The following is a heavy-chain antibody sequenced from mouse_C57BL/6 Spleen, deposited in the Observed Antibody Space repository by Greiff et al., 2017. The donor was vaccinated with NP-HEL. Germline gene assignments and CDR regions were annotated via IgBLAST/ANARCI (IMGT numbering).Heavy chain of an antibody. CDR2: IDPETGGT. CDR1: GYTFTDYE. CDR3: TRRWLLPYFDY. D-gene: IGHD2-3*01. Sequence: VQLQQSGAELVRPGASVTLSCTASGYTFTDYEMHWVKQTPVHGLEWIGAIDPETGGTAYNQKFKGKAILTADKSSSTAYMELRSLTSEDSAVYYCTRRWLLPYFDYWGQGTTLTVSS. V-gene: IGHV1-15*01. J-gene: IGHJ2*01.